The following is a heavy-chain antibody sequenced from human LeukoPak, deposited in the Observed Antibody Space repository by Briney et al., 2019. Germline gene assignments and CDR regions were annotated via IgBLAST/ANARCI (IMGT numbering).Heavy chain of an antibody. J-gene: IGHJ6*02. Sequence: SETLSLTCTVSGGSISSYYWSWIRQPPGKGLEWIGYIYYSGSTNYNPSLKSRVTISVDTSKNQFSLKLSSVTAADTAVYYCARVAYMRLPYYYYGMDVWGQGTTVTVSS. CDR3: ARVAYMRLPYYYYGMDV. CDR1: GGSISSYY. CDR2: IYYSGST. V-gene: IGHV4-59*01. D-gene: IGHD5-18*01.